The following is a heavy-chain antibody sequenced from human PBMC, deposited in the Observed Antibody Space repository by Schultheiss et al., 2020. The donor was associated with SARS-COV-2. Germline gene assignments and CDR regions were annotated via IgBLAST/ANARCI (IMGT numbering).Heavy chain of an antibody. CDR2: IRNKATGVTT. D-gene: IGHD3-10*01. J-gene: IGHJ6*02. CDR3: AKGSGGMDV. Sequence: GESLKISCAASGFTCSNYWMNWVRHAPGKGLEWVGFIRNKATGVTTDSITSVKGRFTISRGDYKSITYLQMNSLRAEDTAVYYCAKGSGGMDVWGQGTTVTVSS. V-gene: IGHV3-71*01. CDR1: GFTCSNYW.